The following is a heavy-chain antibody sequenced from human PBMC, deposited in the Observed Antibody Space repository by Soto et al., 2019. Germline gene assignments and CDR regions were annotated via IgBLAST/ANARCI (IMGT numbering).Heavy chain of an antibody. Sequence: GGSLRLSCTASGFSFSTYAMHWVRQAPGKGLEWVAVISTNGNDKYHADSVKGRFTISRDNFQNTLYLQMYNLRPEDTAIYFCAKDMKVGPAGYYFDYWGQGTLVTVSS. J-gene: IGHJ4*02. D-gene: IGHD2-2*01. CDR3: AKDMKVGPAGYYFDY. V-gene: IGHV3-30*18. CDR1: GFSFSTYA. CDR2: ISTNGNDK.